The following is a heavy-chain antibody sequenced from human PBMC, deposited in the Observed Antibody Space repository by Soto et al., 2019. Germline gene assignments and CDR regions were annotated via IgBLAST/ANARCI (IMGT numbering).Heavy chain of an antibody. CDR2: INHSGST. V-gene: IGHV4-34*01. J-gene: IGHJ3*01. Sequence: SETLSLTCSVYGGSFSDYYWSWIRQPPGKGLEWIGEINHSGSTNYNPSLKSRVTMSVDTSKNQFSLKLSSVTAADTAVYYCARRVRGVNDAFNLWGQGTMVTVSS. CDR1: GGSFSDYY. CDR3: ARRVRGVNDAFNL. D-gene: IGHD3-10*01.